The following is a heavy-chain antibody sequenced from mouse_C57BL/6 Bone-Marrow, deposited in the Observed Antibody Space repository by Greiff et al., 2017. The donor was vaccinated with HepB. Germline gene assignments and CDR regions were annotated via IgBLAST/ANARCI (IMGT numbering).Heavy chain of an antibody. J-gene: IGHJ2*01. D-gene: IGHD2-2*01. CDR3: ARKEVTTDFDY. CDR1: GYTFTSYW. V-gene: IGHV1-50*01. Sequence: QVQLQQPGAELVKPGASVKLSCKASGYTFTSYWMQWVKQRPGQGLEWIGEIDPSDSYTNYNQKFKGKATLTVDPSSSTAYMQLSSLTSEDSAVYYCARKEVTTDFDYWGQGTTLPVSS. CDR2: IDPSDSYT.